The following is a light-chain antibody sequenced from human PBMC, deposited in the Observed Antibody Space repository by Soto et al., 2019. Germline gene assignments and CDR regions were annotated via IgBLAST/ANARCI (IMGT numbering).Light chain of an antibody. CDR2: KAS. CDR1: QTISSW. Sequence: DIQMTQSPSTLSGSVGDRVTITFRASQTISSWLAWYQQKPGKAPKLLIYKASTLKSGVPSRFSGSGSGTEFTLTISSLQPDDVATYYCLQYDNHSWTFGQGTKVDIK. J-gene: IGKJ1*01. CDR3: LQYDNHSWT. V-gene: IGKV1-5*03.